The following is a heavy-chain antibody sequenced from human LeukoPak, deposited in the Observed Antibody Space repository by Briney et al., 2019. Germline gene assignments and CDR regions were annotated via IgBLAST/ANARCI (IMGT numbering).Heavy chain of an antibody. Sequence: GGSLRLSCAASGFTFSSHWMSWVRQAPGKGLEWVANIKKDGSEKYYVDAVKGRFTISRDNAKTSLYLQMNSLRAEDTSVYYCARDLSGIAGYAYGRGIDYWGQGTLVTVSS. CDR2: IKKDGSEK. D-gene: IGHD3-16*01. J-gene: IGHJ4*02. V-gene: IGHV3-7*01. CDR1: GFTFSSHW. CDR3: ARDLSGIAGYAYGRGIDY.